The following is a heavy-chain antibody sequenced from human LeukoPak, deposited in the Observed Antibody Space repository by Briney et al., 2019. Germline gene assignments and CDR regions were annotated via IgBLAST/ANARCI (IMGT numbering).Heavy chain of an antibody. CDR1: GGSFSGYY. D-gene: IGHD3-22*01. CDR2: INHSGST. V-gene: IGHV4-34*01. J-gene: IGHJ3*02. CDR3: ARAGSGYSFDI. Sequence: PSETLSLTCAVYGGSFSGYYWSWIRQPPGKGLEWIGEINHSGSTNYNPSLKSRVTISVDTSKNQFSLKLSSVTAADTAVYYCARAGSGYSFDIWGQGTMVTVSS.